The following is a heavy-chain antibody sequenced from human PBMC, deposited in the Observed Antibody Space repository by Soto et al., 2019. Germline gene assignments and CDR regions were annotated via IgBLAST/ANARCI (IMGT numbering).Heavy chain of an antibody. J-gene: IGHJ4*02. CDR3: ARVKTYYDILTGMDLFDY. D-gene: IGHD3-9*01. V-gene: IGHV1-18*01. CDR1: GYTFPSYG. CDR2: ISAYNGNT. Sequence: ASVPVSCKASGYTFPSYGISRLRQAPGQGLEWMGWISAYNGNTNYAQKLQGRVTMTTDTSTSTAYMELRSLRSDDTAVYYCARVKTYYDILTGMDLFDYWGQGTLVTVSS.